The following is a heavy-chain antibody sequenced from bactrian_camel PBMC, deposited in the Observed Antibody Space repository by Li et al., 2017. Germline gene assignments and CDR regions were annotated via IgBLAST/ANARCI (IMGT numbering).Heavy chain of an antibody. CDR1: GRGFEHYC. CDR2: IDLSGAT. CDR3: AAALSRGGWYPSSALSSARYNT. J-gene: IGHJ4*01. Sequence: VQLVESGGGLVQSGGSLRLSCTDFGRGFEHYCMGWFRQTPENERAGVASIDLSGATTYGDSVKGRFAISQDNAKDTLYLQMDNLKPEDIATYYCAAALSRGGWYPSSALSSARYNTWGQGTQVTVS. D-gene: IGHD6*01. V-gene: IGHV3S55*01.